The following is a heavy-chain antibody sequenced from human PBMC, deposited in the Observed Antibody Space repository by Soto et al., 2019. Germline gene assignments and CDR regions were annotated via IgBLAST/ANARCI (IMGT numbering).Heavy chain of an antibody. CDR3: ARLRGQFYYGMDV. CDR2: IDPNNGDT. V-gene: IGHV1-2*02. J-gene: IGHJ6*02. D-gene: IGHD6-19*01. Sequence: QVQLVQSGAEVKKPGASVKVSCKASGYNFIGYYIHWVRQAPGQGLQWMGWIDPNNGDTDSAQKLQGRITMTRDTSISTVYMDLSSLRIDDTAIYYCARLRGQFYYGMDVWGQGTTVAVSS. CDR1: GYNFIGYY.